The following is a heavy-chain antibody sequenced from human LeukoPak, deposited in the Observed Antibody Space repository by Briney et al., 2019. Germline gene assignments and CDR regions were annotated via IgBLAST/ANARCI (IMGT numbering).Heavy chain of an antibody. CDR3: ARHEVPVAGTGVFDY. CDR2: IYYSGST. Sequence: PSETLSLTCTVSGGSISSSSYYWGWIRQPPGKGLEWIGSIYYSGSTYYNPSLKSRVTISVDTSKNQFSLKLSSVTAADTAVYYCARHEVPVAGTGVFDYWGQGTLVTVSS. CDR1: GGSISSSSYY. D-gene: IGHD6-19*01. V-gene: IGHV4-39*01. J-gene: IGHJ4*02.